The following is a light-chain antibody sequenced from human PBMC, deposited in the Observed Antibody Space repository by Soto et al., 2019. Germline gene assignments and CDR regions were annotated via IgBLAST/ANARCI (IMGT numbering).Light chain of an antibody. V-gene: IGKV1-9*01. CDR1: QDISSY. CDR3: QQLNRFPRT. Sequence: DIQLPQSPSFLSASVGDRVTITCRASQDISSYLAWYQQRPGKVPRFLTHSASTLQSGVPSRFSATGSGTTFTLTISSLQPEDIATYYCQQLNRFPRTFGQGTKVE. CDR2: SAS. J-gene: IGKJ1*01.